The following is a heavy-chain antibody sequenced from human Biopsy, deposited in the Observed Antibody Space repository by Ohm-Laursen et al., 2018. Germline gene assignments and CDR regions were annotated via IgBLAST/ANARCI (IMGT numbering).Heavy chain of an antibody. D-gene: IGHD1/OR15-1a*01. J-gene: IGHJ4*02. Sequence: SLRLSCSASGFTFSSHSMNWVRQAPGKGLEWVSFISSGSSPIYYADSVKGRFTISRDDAKNSLYLQMNSLRAEDTAVYYCARGRTGGWSQGTLVTVSS. CDR2: ISSGSSPI. CDR3: ARGRTGG. V-gene: IGHV3-48*01. CDR1: GFTFSSHS.